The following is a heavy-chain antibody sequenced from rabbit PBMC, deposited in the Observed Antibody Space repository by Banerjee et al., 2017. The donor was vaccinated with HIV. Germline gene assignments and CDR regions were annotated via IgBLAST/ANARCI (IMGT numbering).Heavy chain of an antibody. J-gene: IGHJ4*01. CDR3: ARSTYAGVGGYGYESFNL. Sequence: QEQLVESGGGLVRPEGSLKLSCKASGFSFSNKAVMCWVRQAPGKGLEWIACINVVTGKAVYASWAKGRFTFSKTSSTTVTLQMTSLTAAGTATYFCARSTYAGVGGYGYESFNLWGPGTLVTVS. CDR1: GFSFSNKAV. V-gene: IGHV1S45*01. CDR2: INVVTGKA. D-gene: IGHD6-1*01.